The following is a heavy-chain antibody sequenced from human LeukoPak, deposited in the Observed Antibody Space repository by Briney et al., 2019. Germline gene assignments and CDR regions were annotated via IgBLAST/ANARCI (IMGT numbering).Heavy chain of an antibody. CDR3: VKARGFWGDYPYFDY. CDR2: ISGGGGSS. J-gene: IGHJ4*02. Sequence: GGSLRLSCAASGFTFSSYAMSWVRQAPGRGLEWVSTISGGGGSSYYADSLGGRFTISSDNTNNTLYLKVNSLRAEDTAVYYCVKARGFWGDYPYFDYWGQGTLVTVSS. V-gene: IGHV3-23*01. CDR1: GFTFSSYA. D-gene: IGHD4-17*01.